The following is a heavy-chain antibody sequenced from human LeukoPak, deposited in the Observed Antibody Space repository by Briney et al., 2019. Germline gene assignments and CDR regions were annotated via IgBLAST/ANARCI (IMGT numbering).Heavy chain of an antibody. V-gene: IGHV3-15*01. D-gene: IGHD5/OR15-5a*01. CDR3: TTEYSVFAFDI. CDR1: GFTVSSNY. CDR2: IKTRTAGGTI. J-gene: IGHJ3*02. Sequence: GGSLRLSCAASGFTVSSNYMSWVRQAPGKGLEWVGRIKTRTAGGTIDYASPVKGRFTISRDDSKNTLFLQMNSLETEDTAVYFCTTEYSVFAFDIWGQGTMVTVSS.